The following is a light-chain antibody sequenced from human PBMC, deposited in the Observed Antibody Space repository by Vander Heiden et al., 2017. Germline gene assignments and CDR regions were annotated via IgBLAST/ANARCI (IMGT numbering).Light chain of an antibody. Sequence: SYDLTQARPVSVALGQTARITCGGKNIGSKNVHWYQQKPGQAPALVIYRDNNRPSGIPERLSGSNSGNTATLTISSAQVGDEADYFCQVWDNGSVVFGGGTKLTVL. V-gene: IGLV3-9*01. CDR1: NIGSKN. CDR3: QVWDNGSVV. J-gene: IGLJ3*02. CDR2: RDN.